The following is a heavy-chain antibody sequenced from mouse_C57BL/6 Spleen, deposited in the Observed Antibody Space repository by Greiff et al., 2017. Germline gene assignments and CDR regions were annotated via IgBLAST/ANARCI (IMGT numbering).Heavy chain of an antibody. CDR1: GFTFSNYW. CDR2: IRLKSDNYAT. Sequence: EVHLVESGGGLVQPGGSMKLSCVASGFTFSNYWMNWVRQSPEKGLEWVAQIRLKSDNYATHYAESVKGRFTISRDDSKSSVYLQMNNLRAEDTGIYYCTPELGRAYWGQGTLVTVSA. CDR3: TPELGRAY. V-gene: IGHV6-3*01. D-gene: IGHD4-1*01. J-gene: IGHJ3*01.